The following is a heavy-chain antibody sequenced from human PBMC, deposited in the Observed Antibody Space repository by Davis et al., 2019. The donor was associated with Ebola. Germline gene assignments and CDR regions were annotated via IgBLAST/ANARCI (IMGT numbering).Heavy chain of an antibody. CDR2: IKQDGSEK. CDR3: ARDRRYGPSFYYYYGMDV. Sequence: GESLKISCAASGFTFSSYWMSWVRQAPGKGLEWVANIKQDGSEKYYVDSVKGRFTISRDNAKNSLYLQMNSLRAEDTAVYYCARDRRYGPSFYYYYGMDVWGKGTTVTVSS. V-gene: IGHV3-7*01. J-gene: IGHJ6*04. CDR1: GFTFSSYW. D-gene: IGHD4-17*01.